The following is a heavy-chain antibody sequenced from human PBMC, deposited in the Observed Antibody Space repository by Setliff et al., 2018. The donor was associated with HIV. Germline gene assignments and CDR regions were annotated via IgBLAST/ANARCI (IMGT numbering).Heavy chain of an antibody. D-gene: IGHD5-12*01. CDR3: TLTSRLDGYFDP. J-gene: IGHJ5*02. CDR1: GGSIRGHY. CDR2: IYYSGST. V-gene: IGHV4-59*11. Sequence: TETLSLTCTVSGGSIRGHYWSWIRQPPGKGLEWIGTIYYSGSTYYKPSLKSRGTISVDTSKNQFYLKLNSVTAADSAVYYCTLTSRLDGYFDPWGQGTLVTVSS.